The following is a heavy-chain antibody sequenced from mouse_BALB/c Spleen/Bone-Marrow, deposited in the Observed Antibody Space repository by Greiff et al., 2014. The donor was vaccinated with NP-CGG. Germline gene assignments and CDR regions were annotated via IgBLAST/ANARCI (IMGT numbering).Heavy chain of an antibody. V-gene: IGHV1-80*01. CDR3: ARWLPAMDY. CDR2: IYPGDGDT. J-gene: IGHJ4*01. Sequence: VNLVESGAELVRPGSSVKISCKASGYAFSSYWMSWVKQRPGQGLEWIGQIYPGDGDTNYNGKFKGKATLTADKSSSTAYMQLSSLTSEDSAVYFCARWLPAMDYWGQGTSVTVSS. D-gene: IGHD2-2*01. CDR1: GYAFSSYW.